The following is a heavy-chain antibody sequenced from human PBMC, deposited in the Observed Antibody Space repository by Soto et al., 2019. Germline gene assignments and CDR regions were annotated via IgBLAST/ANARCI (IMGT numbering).Heavy chain of an antibody. J-gene: IGHJ5*02. V-gene: IGHV2-5*02. CDR2: IYWDDDK. CDR3: AHRRPTTDILTGYYPDWFDP. CDR1: GFSLSTNGMG. Sequence: QITLKESGPTLVKPTQTLTLTCTFSGFSLSTNGMGVGWIRQPPGEALEWLALIYWDDDKRYSPSLKSRITITKDTYKNQVVLTMTNMDPVDTATYYCAHRRPTTDILTGYYPDWFDPWGQGTLVTVSS. D-gene: IGHD3-9*01.